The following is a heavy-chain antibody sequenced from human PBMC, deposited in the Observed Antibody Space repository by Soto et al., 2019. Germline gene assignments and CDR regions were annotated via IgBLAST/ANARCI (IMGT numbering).Heavy chain of an antibody. J-gene: IGHJ6*04. D-gene: IGHD2-15*01. CDR3: SADRPGIGVGWWV. V-gene: IGHV1-58*02. CDR2: IVVASGQT. CDR1: GSGFIRSG. Sequence: ASVKVSCKASGSGFIRSGIQWVRQAHGQRLEWIGWIVVASGQTNYAQNFRGRVAITRDTSTATAYIELTGLTSEDTAVYFCSADRPGIGVGWWVWGEGTTVTVSS.